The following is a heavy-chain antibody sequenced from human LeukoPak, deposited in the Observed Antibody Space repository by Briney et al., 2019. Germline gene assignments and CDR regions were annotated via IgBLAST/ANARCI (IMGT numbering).Heavy chain of an antibody. CDR3: ASGRQLGY. D-gene: IGHD6-13*01. Sequence: PGGSLRLSCSASGFTFSLYSIHWVRQAPGRGLEYISTISSHNGDAKYYADSVMGRFSISRDNSRNTLYLQMNSLRAEDTAVYYCASGRQLGYWGQGTLVTVSS. CDR1: GFTFSLYS. J-gene: IGHJ4*02. CDR2: ISSHNGDAK. V-gene: IGHV3-64*04.